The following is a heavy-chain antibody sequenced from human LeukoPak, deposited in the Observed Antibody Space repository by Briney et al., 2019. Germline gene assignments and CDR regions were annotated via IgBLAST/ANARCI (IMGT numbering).Heavy chain of an antibody. J-gene: IGHJ5*02. CDR2: MNPDGSTI. D-gene: IGHD3-22*01. V-gene: IGHV3-7*03. CDR3: ARVGYYDSSGYYYFWFVSADISRGWFDP. CDR1: GFSFSGFW. Sequence: PGGSLRLSCTASGFSFSGFWMSWVRQLPGKGLEWLADMNPDGSTIVYVDSVKGRFTISRNNAKNSVYLQMDGLRAEDTAVYYCARVGYYDSSGYYYFWFVSADISRGWFDPWGQGTLVTVSS.